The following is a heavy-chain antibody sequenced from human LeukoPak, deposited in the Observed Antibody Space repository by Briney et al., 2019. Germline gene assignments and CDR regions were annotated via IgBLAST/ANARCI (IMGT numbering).Heavy chain of an antibody. CDR2: IYYSGST. Sequence: PSETLSLTCTVSGGSISSSSYYWGWIRQPPGKGLEWIGSIYYSGSTYYNPSLKSRVTISVDTSKNQFSLKLSSVTAADTAVYYCASHVYYDILTGYNKGYYFDYWGQGTLVTVSS. V-gene: IGHV4-39*01. CDR1: GGSISSSSYY. CDR3: ASHVYYDILTGYNKGYYFDY. D-gene: IGHD3-9*01. J-gene: IGHJ4*02.